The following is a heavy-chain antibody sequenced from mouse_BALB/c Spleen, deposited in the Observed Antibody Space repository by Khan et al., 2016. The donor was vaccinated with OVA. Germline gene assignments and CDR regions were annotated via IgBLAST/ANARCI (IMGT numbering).Heavy chain of an antibody. J-gene: IGHJ4*01. Sequence: QLEESGPGLVKPSQSLSLTCTVTGYSITSNYAWNWIRQFPGNKLEWMGYISYSGSTNYNPSLKSRISITRDTSKNQFFLQLNSVTTEDTTAYYCARRNYYEYAMGFWGQGTSITVSS. CDR2: ISYSGST. CDR3: ARRNYYEYAMGF. D-gene: IGHD1-1*01. V-gene: IGHV3-2*02. CDR1: GYSITSNYA.